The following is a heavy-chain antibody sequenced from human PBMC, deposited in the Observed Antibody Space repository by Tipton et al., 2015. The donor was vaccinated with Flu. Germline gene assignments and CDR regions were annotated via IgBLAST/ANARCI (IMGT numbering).Heavy chain of an antibody. V-gene: IGHV4-59*02. CDR3: ARDLVQDYRDQYFGMGV. CDR2: IYYRGTT. CDR1: GGSVSPYY. D-gene: IGHD4-11*01. Sequence: TLSLTCTVSGGSVSPYYWNWVRQSPGKGLEWIGYIYYRGTTGYNPSLKSRVTISVDTSKNQVSLKLTSVTAADTAVYYCARDLVQDYRDQYFGMGVWVQGTTVTVSS. J-gene: IGHJ6*02.